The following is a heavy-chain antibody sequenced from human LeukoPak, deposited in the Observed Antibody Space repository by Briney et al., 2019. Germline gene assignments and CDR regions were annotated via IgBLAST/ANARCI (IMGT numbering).Heavy chain of an antibody. Sequence: PGESLKISCKGSGYSFTSYWIGWVRQMPGKGLEWMGIIYPGDSDTRYSPSFQGQVTISADKSISTAYLQWSSLKASDTAMYYCARVYGSGSYYYYYGMDAWGKGTTVTVSS. CDR3: ARVYGSGSYYYYYGMDA. V-gene: IGHV5-51*01. D-gene: IGHD3-10*01. CDR1: GYSFTSYW. J-gene: IGHJ6*04. CDR2: IYPGDSDT.